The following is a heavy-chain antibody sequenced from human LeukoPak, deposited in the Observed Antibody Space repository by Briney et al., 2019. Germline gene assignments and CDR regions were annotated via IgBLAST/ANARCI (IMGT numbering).Heavy chain of an antibody. D-gene: IGHD3-10*01. CDR3: ARALGSGPYYYYGVDV. CDR1: GGSISSGDYY. Sequence: PSQTLSLTCTVSGGSISSGDYYWSWIRQPPGKGLEWIGYIYYSGSTYYNPSLKSRVTISVDTSKNQFSLKLSSVTAADTAVYYCARALGSGPYYYYGVDVWGQGTTVTVSS. CDR2: IYYSGST. J-gene: IGHJ6*02. V-gene: IGHV4-30-4*01.